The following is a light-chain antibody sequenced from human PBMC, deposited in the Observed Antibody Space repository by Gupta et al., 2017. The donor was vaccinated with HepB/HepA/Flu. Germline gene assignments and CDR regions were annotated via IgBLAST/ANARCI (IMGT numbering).Light chain of an antibody. Sequence: DIQMTQSPSTLSASVGDRVIITCRASQSVSSWLAWYQQKPGKAPKVLIYKASTLQGGVPSRFSGSGSGTEFTLTISSLQPDDFATYYCQQYNRYSPWTFGQGTKVEIK. CDR3: QQYNRYSPWT. J-gene: IGKJ1*01. V-gene: IGKV1-5*03. CDR1: QSVSSW. CDR2: KAS.